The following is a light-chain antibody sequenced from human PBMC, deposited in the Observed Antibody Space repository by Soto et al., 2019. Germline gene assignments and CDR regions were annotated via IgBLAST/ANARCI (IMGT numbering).Light chain of an antibody. J-gene: IGKJ4*01. CDR3: QQDGEYPVT. CDR1: QNFNSW. Sequence: DLQMTQSPATLSSFVGDRVTITCRATQNFNSWLAWYQQKPGQAPRLLIYDVSTLQTGVPSRFSGRGSGTESTRIIRSLQPDDVATYYCQQDGEYPVTYGGGTKVEIK. CDR2: DVS. V-gene: IGKV1-5*01.